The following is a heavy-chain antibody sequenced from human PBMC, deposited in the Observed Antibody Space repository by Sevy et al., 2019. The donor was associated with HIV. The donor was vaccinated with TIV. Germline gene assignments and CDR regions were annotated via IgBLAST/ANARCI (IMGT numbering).Heavy chain of an antibody. CDR2: ISGSGGST. D-gene: IGHD5-18*01. V-gene: IGHV3-23*01. J-gene: IGHJ4*02. CDR3: AKDLAAMDPGGSFDY. Sequence: GGSLRLSCAASGFTFSSYAMSWVRQAPGKGLEWVSAISGSGGSTYYADSVKGRFTISRDNSKTTLYLQMNSLRAEDTAVYYCAKDLAAMDPGGSFDYWGLGTLVTVSS. CDR1: GFTFSSYA.